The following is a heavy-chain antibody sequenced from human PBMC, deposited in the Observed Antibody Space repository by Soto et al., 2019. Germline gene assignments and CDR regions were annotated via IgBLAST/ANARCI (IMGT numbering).Heavy chain of an antibody. CDR2: IKHDGSEK. J-gene: IGHJ4*02. D-gene: IGHD3-10*01. Sequence: ESGGGLVQPGGSLRLSCAASGFTFSSYSMSWVRQAPGKGLEWVANIKHDGSEKYYVDSVKGRFTISRDNAKNSLYLQMNSLSAEDTAVYYCTSLMVRGVMWLDYWGQGTLVTVSS. V-gene: IGHV3-7*05. CDR3: TSLMVRGVMWLDY. CDR1: GFTFSSYS.